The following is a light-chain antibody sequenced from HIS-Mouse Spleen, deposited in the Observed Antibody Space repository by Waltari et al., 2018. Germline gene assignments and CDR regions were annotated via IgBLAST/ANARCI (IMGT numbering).Light chain of an antibody. CDR2: AAS. Sequence: DIQLTQAPSLLSASGGDRVTITCQASQGISSYLAWYQQKPGKAPKLLIYAASTLQSGVPSRFSGSGSGTEFTLTISSLQPEDFATYYCQQLNSYPQETFGGGTKVEIK. V-gene: IGKV1-9*01. J-gene: IGKJ4*01. CDR3: QQLNSYPQET. CDR1: QGISSY.